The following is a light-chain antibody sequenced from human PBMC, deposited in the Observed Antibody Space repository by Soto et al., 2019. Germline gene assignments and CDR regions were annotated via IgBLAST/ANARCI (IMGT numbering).Light chain of an antibody. V-gene: IGKV1-5*01. CDR1: QSVSSW. CDR3: QQYISFPKT. CDR2: DAS. Sequence: DTQMTQSPPTLPAFVGDTVTITCRVSQSVSSWLAWYQQKPGTAPNLLIYDASSLASGVPSRFSGSGSGTKFTLTIRSLQPDDFATYYCQQYISFPKTFGQGTKVEMK. J-gene: IGKJ1*01.